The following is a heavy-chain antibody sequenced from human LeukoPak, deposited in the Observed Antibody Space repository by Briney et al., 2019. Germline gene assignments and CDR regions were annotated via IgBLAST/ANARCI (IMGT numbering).Heavy chain of an antibody. D-gene: IGHD6-19*01. CDR1: GGSFSSYA. Sequence: SVKVSCKASGGSFSSYAISWVRQAPGQGLEWMGGIIPIFGTANYAQKFQGRVTITADESTSTAYMELSSLRSEDTAVYYCAREVAVAGTNHWFDPWGQGTLVTVSS. V-gene: IGHV1-69*13. CDR2: IIPIFGTA. CDR3: AREVAVAGTNHWFDP. J-gene: IGHJ5*02.